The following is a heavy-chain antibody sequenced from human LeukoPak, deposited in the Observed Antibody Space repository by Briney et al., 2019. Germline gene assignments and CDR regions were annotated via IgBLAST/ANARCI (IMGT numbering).Heavy chain of an antibody. D-gene: IGHD5-18*01. V-gene: IGHV3-23*01. CDR2: ISGSGDST. CDR1: GLTFSNYA. J-gene: IGHJ4*02. CDR3: AKDYSYGYGFDY. Sequence: GGSLRLSCAASGLTFSNYAMNWVRQAPGKGLEWVSGISGSGDSTYYADSVKGRFTISRDNSKSTLYLQMNSLRAEDTAVYYCAKDYSYGYGFDYWGQGTLVTVSS.